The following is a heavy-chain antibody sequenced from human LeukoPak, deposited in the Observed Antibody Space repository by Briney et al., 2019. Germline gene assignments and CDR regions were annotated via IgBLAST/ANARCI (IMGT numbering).Heavy chain of an antibody. CDR2: IYYSGNT. V-gene: IGHV4-39*01. CDR3: RLSNSSGWSVVDY. CDR1: GVSISSSNSY. Sequence: PSETLSLTCTVSGVSISSSNSYWGWIRQPPGKGLEWIGSIYYSGNTYYNASLKSQVSISIDTSKNQFSLRLTSVTAADTAVYYCRLSNSSGWSVVDYWGQGTLVTVSS. J-gene: IGHJ4*02. D-gene: IGHD6-19*01.